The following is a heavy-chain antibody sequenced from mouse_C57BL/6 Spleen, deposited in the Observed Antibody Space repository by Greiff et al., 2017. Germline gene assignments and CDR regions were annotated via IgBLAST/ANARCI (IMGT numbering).Heavy chain of an antibody. V-gene: IGHV1-53*01. CDR1: GYTFTSYW. J-gene: IGHJ2*01. CDR2: INPSNGGT. CDR3: ARYLLYYYGSSYGFDY. D-gene: IGHD1-1*01. Sequence: QVQLQQPGTELVKPGASVKLSCKASGYTFTSYWMHWVKQRPGQGLEWIGNINPSNGGTNYNEKFKSKATLTVDKSSSTAYMQLSSLTSEDSAVYYCARYLLYYYGSSYGFDYWGQGTTLTVSS.